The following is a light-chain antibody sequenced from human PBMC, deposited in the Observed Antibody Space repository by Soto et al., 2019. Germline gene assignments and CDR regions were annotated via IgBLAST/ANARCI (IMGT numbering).Light chain of an antibody. Sequence: EIALTQSPGTLSLSPGERATLSCRASQSVTANYLAWYQQKPGQAPRLLIYGASIGATGIPDRFSGSGSGTDCTLTISRLEPEDFAVYYCLQYGVPLWTFGQGTKVEIK. V-gene: IGKV3-20*01. CDR3: LQYGVPLWT. CDR1: QSVTANY. J-gene: IGKJ1*01. CDR2: GAS.